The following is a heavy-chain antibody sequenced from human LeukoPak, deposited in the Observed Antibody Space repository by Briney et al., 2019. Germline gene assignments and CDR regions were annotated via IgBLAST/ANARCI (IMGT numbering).Heavy chain of an antibody. Sequence: SGTLSLTCAVYGGSFSGYYWSWIRQPPGKGLEWIGEINHSGSTNYNPSLKSRVTISVDTSKNQFSLKLSSVTAADTAVYYCARLPSIYDAFDIWGQGTMVTVSS. CDR3: ARLPSIYDAFDI. V-gene: IGHV4-34*01. CDR1: GGSFSGYY. CDR2: INHSGST. D-gene: IGHD5/OR15-5a*01. J-gene: IGHJ3*02.